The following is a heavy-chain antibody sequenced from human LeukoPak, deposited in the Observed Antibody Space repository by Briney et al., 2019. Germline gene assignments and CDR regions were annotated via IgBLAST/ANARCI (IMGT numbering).Heavy chain of an antibody. CDR1: GGAFRDHQ. D-gene: IGHD3-10*01. Sequence: SETLSLTCAVYGGAFRDHQWSWIRQPPGKGLEWIGDVERRGYTNYNPSLRGRLTMSVEASKNQISLRLTSVTAADTAVYFRAKGLRQIWFGELNDAFDIWGQGTMVHVSS. J-gene: IGHJ3*02. CDR2: VERRGYT. V-gene: IGHV4-34*01. CDR3: AKGLRQIWFGELNDAFDI.